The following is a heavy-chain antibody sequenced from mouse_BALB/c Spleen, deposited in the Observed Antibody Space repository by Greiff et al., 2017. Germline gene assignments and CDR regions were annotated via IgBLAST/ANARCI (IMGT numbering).Heavy chain of an antibody. CDR3: ARRGLGSGFAY. J-gene: IGHJ3*01. D-gene: IGHD1-3*01. Sequence: EVMLVESGGGLVKPGGSLKLSCAASGFTFSSYAMSWVRQTPEKRLEWVATISSGGSYTYYPDSVKGRFTISRDNAKNTLYLQMSSLRSEDTAMYYCARRGLGSGFAYWGQGTLVTVSA. CDR1: GFTFSSYA. V-gene: IGHV5-9-1*01. CDR2: ISSGGSYT.